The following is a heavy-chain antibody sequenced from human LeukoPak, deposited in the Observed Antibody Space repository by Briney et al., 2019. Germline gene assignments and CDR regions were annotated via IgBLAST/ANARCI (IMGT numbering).Heavy chain of an antibody. D-gene: IGHD2-15*01. Sequence: ASVTVSCKASGYTFTSYGISWVRQAPGQGLEWMGWISAYNGNTNYAQKLQGRVTMTTDTSTSTAYMELRSLRSDDTAVYYCARDCGGLGGSCYSPPNLDYWGQGTLVTVSS. J-gene: IGHJ4*02. V-gene: IGHV1-18*01. CDR3: ARDCGGLGGSCYSPPNLDY. CDR1: GYTFTSYG. CDR2: ISAYNGNT.